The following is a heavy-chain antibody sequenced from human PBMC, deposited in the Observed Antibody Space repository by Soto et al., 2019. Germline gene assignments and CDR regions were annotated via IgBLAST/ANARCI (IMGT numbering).Heavy chain of an antibody. CDR2: IIPIFGTA. D-gene: IGHD3-10*01. Sequence: ASVKVSCKASGGTFSSYAISWVRQAPGQGLEWMGGIIPIFGTANYAQKFQGRVTITADKSTSTAYMELSSLRSEDTAVYYCASENGSGSYSPDFDYWGQGTMVTVYS. CDR3: ASENGSGSYSPDFDY. V-gene: IGHV1-69*06. J-gene: IGHJ4*02. CDR1: GGTFSSYA.